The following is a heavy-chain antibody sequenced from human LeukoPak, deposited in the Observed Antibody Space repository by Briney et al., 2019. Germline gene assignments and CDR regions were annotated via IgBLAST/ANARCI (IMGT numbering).Heavy chain of an antibody. Sequence: SETLSLTCNVSGGSISSYYWSWIRQPAGKGLEWIGRIYTSGSTNYNPSLKSRVTISVDTSKNQFSLKLSSVTAADTAVYYCARGITMVRGVLNWFDPWGQGTLVTVSS. D-gene: IGHD3-10*01. J-gene: IGHJ5*02. V-gene: IGHV4-4*07. CDR3: ARGITMVRGVLNWFDP. CDR2: IYTSGST. CDR1: GGSISSYY.